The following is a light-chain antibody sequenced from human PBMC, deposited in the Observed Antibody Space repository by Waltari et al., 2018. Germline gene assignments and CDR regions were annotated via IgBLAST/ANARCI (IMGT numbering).Light chain of an antibody. J-gene: IGKJ2*01. CDR2: GAS. CDR1: QYIYS. V-gene: IGKV3-20*01. Sequence: EIGLSQSPATLSLSPGDTSTSPGRATQYIYSLAGYQQKPGQPPRLLIFGASTRATGIPDGFIGGGFGTDFALTISRLEPEDFAVYYCQYYGDSPNTFGQGTKL. CDR3: QYYGDSPNT.